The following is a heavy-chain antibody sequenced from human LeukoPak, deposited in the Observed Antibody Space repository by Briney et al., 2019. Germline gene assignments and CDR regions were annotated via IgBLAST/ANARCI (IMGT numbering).Heavy chain of an antibody. CDR1: SGSITSTSYY. CDR3: ARVGGGSGSYYPFFDY. J-gene: IGHJ4*02. V-gene: IGHV4-39*07. CDR2: VYHQGSA. D-gene: IGHD3-10*01. Sequence: SETLSLTCAVSSGSITSTSYYWAWIRQPPGKGLEWIGSVYHQGSAYYNPSLQSRVTISVDTSKNQFSLKLRSVTAADTAVYYCARVGGGSGSYYPFFDYWGQGTLVTVSS.